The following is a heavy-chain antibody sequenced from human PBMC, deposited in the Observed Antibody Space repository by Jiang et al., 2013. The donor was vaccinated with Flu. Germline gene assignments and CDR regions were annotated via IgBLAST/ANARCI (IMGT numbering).Heavy chain of an antibody. CDR3: ARDHYDFWSGYYFDY. CDR2: INAGNGNT. Sequence: GAEVKKPGASVKVSCKASGYTFTNYAIHWVRQAPGQSLEWMGWINAGNGNTKYSQKFQGRVTIIRDTSASTAYMEMSSLRSEDTAVYYCARDHYDFWSGYYFDYWGQGTLVAV. V-gene: IGHV1-3*01. D-gene: IGHD3-3*01. CDR1: GYTFTNYA. J-gene: IGHJ4*02.